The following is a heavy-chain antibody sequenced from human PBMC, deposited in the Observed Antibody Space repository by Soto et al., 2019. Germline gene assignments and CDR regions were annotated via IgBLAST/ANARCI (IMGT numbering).Heavy chain of an antibody. J-gene: IGHJ4*02. D-gene: IGHD2-2*01. CDR1: AFSFGSHT. CDR2: INSGGSRS. CDR3: AKRPASIITFDY. V-gene: IGHV3-23*01. Sequence: GGSLRLSCEASAFSFGSHTMNWVRQAPGKGLEWVSSINSGGSRSYYADSVKGRFTISRDNSKNMLFLQINSLRDGDSAVYYCAKRPASIITFDYWGQGTPVTVSS.